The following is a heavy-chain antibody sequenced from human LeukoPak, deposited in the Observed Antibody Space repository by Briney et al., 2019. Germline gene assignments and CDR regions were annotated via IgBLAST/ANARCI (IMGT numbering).Heavy chain of an antibody. CDR2: IYPGDSDV. Sequence: GESLKISCQASGYRFSTNWIGWVRQVPGRGLEWMGIIYPGDSDVRYSPSFQGQVTISVDKSIKTTYLQWSRLKASDTAIYYCARLGYCSRTSCYHYYYMDVWGKGTTVTVSS. J-gene: IGHJ6*03. D-gene: IGHD2-2*03. CDR3: ARLGYCSRTSCYHYYYMDV. V-gene: IGHV5-51*01. CDR1: GYRFSTNW.